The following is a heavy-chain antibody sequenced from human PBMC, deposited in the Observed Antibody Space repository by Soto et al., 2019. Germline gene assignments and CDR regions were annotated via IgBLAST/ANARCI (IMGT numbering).Heavy chain of an antibody. CDR3: ATVSRYVGISRNYHARGFDS. V-gene: IGHV4-34*01. D-gene: IGHD3-16*02. CDR1: GGSLSLHY. Sequence: QERLQQWGAGLLKPSETLSLTCAVYGGSLSLHYWTWIRQSPGKGLEWIGEIDHRETTNYSPSLGTRVSISVDRSKSQFSLRLTSVTAADTAVYYCATVSRYVGISRNYHARGFDSWGQGTLVTVSS. CDR2: IDHRETT. J-gene: IGHJ4*02.